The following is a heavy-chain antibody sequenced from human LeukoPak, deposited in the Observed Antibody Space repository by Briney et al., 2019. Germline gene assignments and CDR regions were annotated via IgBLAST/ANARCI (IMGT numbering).Heavy chain of an antibody. CDR2: IYYSGST. CDR3: ARVKLDSMVRYYFDY. J-gene: IGHJ4*02. CDR1: GGSISSYY. D-gene: IGHD3-10*01. V-gene: IGHV4-59*01. Sequence: SETLSLTCTVSGGSISSYYWSWIRQPPGKGLEWIGYIYYSGSTNYNPSLKSRVTISVDTSKNQYSLKLSSVTAADTAVYYCARVKLDSMVRYYFDYWGQGTLVTVSS.